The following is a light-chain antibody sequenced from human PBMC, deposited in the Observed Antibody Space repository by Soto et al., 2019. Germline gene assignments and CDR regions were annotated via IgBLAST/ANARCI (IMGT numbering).Light chain of an antibody. CDR1: NSNIGSHT. J-gene: IGLJ3*02. CDR3: AAWDGSLQSWV. CDR2: TNN. Sequence: QSVLTQPPSASGTPGQRVTISCSGSNSNIGSHTVNWYQQLPGTALKLLIYTNNQRPSGVPDRFSDSKSGTSASLAISGLQSEDEADYYCAAWDGSLQSWVFGGGTKVTVL. V-gene: IGLV1-44*01.